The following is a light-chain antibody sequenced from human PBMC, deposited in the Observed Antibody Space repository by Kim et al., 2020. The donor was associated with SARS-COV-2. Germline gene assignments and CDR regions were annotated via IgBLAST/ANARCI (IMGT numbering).Light chain of an antibody. CDR2: GKN. V-gene: IGLV3-19*01. CDR3: NSRGSNDNGL. Sequence: SSELTQDPDVSVALGQTVRITCQGDSLRSYYATWYQQKPGQAPIVVIYGKNNRPSGIPDRFSDSSSGDTASLTITGTQAGDEADYYCNSRGSNDNGLFGG. J-gene: IGLJ2*01. CDR1: SLRSYY.